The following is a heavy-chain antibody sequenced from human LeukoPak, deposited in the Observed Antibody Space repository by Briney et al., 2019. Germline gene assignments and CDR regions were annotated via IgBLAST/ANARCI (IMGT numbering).Heavy chain of an antibody. V-gene: IGHV3-15*01. CDR1: GFTFSNAW. CDR2: IKSKTDGGTT. CDR3: TTDLFLLGAFDI. J-gene: IGHJ3*02. Sequence: GGSLRLSCAASGFTFSNAWMSGVRQAPGRGREWVGRIKSKTDGGTTDYAAPVKGRFTISRDDSKNTLYLQMNRLKTEDTAVYYCTTDLFLLGAFDIWGQGTMVTVSS. D-gene: IGHD1-26*01.